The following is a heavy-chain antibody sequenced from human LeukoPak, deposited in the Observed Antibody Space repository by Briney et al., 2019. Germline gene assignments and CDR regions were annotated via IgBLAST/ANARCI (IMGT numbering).Heavy chain of an antibody. CDR3: ARTEYSSSPYYYYYYMDV. V-gene: IGHV4-59*01. J-gene: IGHJ6*03. CDR1: GGATGSYY. CDR2: IYYSGST. Sequence: SETLSLTCTVSGGATGSYYWSWFRQPPGKGLEWIGYIYYSGSTNYNPSLKSRVTISVDTSKNQSSLKLSSVTAADTAVYSCARTEYSSSPYYYYYYMDVWGKGTTVTVSS. D-gene: IGHD6-6*01.